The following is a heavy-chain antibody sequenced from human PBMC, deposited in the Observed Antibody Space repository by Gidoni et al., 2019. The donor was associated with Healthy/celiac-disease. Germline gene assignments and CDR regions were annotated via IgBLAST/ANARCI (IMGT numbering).Heavy chain of an antibody. CDR2: IYSGGST. Sequence: EVQLVESGGGLVQPGGSLRLSCAASGFTVSSNYMSWVRQAPGKGLEWVSVIYSGGSTYYADSVKGRFTISRDNSKNTLYLQMNSLRAEDTAVYYCARDIKAHYDFWSGYYSGGMDVWGQGTTVTVSS. D-gene: IGHD3-3*01. CDR1: GFTVSSNY. J-gene: IGHJ6*02. CDR3: ARDIKAHYDFWSGYYSGGMDV. V-gene: IGHV3-66*01.